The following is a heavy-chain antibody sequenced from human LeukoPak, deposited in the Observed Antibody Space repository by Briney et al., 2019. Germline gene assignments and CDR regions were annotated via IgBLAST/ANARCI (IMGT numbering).Heavy chain of an antibody. J-gene: IGHJ4*02. CDR2: MYNSGST. CDR1: GGSISSSY. CDR3: SRMGARDFFDY. D-gene: IGHD1-26*01. Sequence: SETLSLTCSVSGGSISSSYWSWIRQPPGKGLEWIGYMYNSGSTNYNPSLKSRVSMSVDTSKNQFSLKLTSVTAADTAVYYCSRMGARDFFDYWGQGTLVTVSS. V-gene: IGHV4-59*01.